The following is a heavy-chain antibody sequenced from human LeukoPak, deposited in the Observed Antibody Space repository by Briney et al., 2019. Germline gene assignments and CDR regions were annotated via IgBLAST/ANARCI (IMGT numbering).Heavy chain of an antibody. V-gene: IGHV4-39*07. CDR3: ARVPSDSSSWYGVDY. CDR2: IYYSGST. Sequence: PSETLSLTCTVSGGSISSRSYYWGWIRQPPGKGLEWIGSIYYSGSTYYNPSLKSRVTISVDKSKNQFSLKLSSVTAADTAVYYCARVPSDSSSWYGVDYWGQGTLVTVSS. CDR1: GGSISSRSYY. D-gene: IGHD6-13*01. J-gene: IGHJ4*02.